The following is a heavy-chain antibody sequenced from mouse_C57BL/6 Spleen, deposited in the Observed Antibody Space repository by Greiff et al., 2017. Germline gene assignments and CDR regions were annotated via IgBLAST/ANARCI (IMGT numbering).Heavy chain of an antibody. CDR3: ARSRYYGSSYYFDY. CDR2: IDPSDSYT. V-gene: IGHV1-69*01. CDR1: GYTFTSYW. D-gene: IGHD1-1*01. J-gene: IGHJ2*01. Sequence: QVQLQQPGAELVMPGASVKLSCKASGYTFTSYWMHWVKQRPGQGLEWIGEIDPSDSYTNYNQKFKGKSTLTVDKSSSTAYMQLSSLTSEDSAVYYCARSRYYGSSYYFDYWSQGTTLTVSS.